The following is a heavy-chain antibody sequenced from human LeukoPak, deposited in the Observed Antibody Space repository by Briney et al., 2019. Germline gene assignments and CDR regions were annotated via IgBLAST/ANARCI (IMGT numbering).Heavy chain of an antibody. CDR2: INPSGGST. CDR1: GYTFTSYY. V-gene: IGHV1-46*01. J-gene: IGHJ4*02. D-gene: IGHD4-17*01. CDR3: ARDQTYGDYGGIPDY. Sequence: ASVKVSCKASGYTFTSYYMHWVRQAPGQGLEWMGIINPSGGSTSYAQRFQGRGTLTRDTSTSTVYMELSSLRSEDTAVYYCARDQTYGDYGGIPDYWGQGTLVTVSS.